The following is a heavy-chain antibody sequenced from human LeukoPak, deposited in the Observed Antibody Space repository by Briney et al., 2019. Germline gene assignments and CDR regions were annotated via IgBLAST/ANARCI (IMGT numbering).Heavy chain of an antibody. CDR2: IYHSGST. D-gene: IGHD5-12*01. J-gene: IGHJ3*02. CDR3: ASHIVATIRADAFDI. CDR1: GGSISSGGYY. V-gene: IGHV4-30-2*01. Sequence: PSETLSLTCTVSGGSISSGGYYWSWIRQPPGKGLEWIGYIYHSGSTYYNPPLKSRVTISVDRSKNQFSLKLSSVTAADTAVYYCASHIVATIRADAFDIWGQGTMVTVSS.